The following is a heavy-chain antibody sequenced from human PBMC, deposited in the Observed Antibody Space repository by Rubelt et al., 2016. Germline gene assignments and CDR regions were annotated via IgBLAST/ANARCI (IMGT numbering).Heavy chain of an antibody. J-gene: IGHJ4*02. CDR2: INPNSGGT. Sequence: QVQLVQSGAEVKKPGASVKVSCKASGYTFTGCYMHWVRQAPGQGHEWMGRINPNSGGTNYAQKFQGRVTMTRETSISTAYMELSRLRSDDTAVYYCASSSGSYYSLDYWGQGTLVTVSS. CDR3: ASSSGSYYSLDY. V-gene: IGHV1-2*02. D-gene: IGHD1-26*01. CDR1: GYTFTGCY.